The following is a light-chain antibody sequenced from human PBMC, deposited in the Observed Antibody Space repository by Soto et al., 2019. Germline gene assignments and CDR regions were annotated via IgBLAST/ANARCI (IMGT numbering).Light chain of an antibody. CDR3: SSFAGNNNVV. J-gene: IGLJ3*02. V-gene: IGLV2-8*01. CDR1: RSDVGGHNS. Sequence: QSVLTQPPSASGSPGQSVTISCTGTRSDVGGHNSVSWYQQHPGKAPKLIIYEVTKRPSGVPDRFFGSKSGNTASLTVSGLQAEDEADYHCSSFAGNNNVVFGGGTKVTVL. CDR2: EVT.